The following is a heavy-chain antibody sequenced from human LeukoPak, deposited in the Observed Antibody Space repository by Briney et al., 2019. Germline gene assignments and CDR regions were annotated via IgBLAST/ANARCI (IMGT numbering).Heavy chain of an antibody. Sequence: GGSLRLSCAASGFTFSSYRMNWVRQAPGKGLEWVSYISSSSSTIYYADSVKGRFTISRDNVKNSLYLQMNSLRAEDTAVYYCARAERWLQSTYYYYGMDVWGQGTTVTVSS. J-gene: IGHJ6*02. CDR3: ARAERWLQSTYYYYGMDV. D-gene: IGHD5-24*01. CDR2: ISSSSSTI. CDR1: GFTFSSYR. V-gene: IGHV3-48*01.